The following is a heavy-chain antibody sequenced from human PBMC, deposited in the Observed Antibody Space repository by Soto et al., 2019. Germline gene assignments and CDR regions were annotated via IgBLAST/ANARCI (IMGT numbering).Heavy chain of an antibody. CDR2: INRDGDGK. Sequence: EVQLVESGGDLVQPGGSLRLSCAASGFNFSAYWMHWVRQAPGKGLEWVANINRDGDGKNYVDSVKGRFTISRDNAKKSLYPRMTRLRGEDRAMYYCASTRRHDVWGQGALVAVSS. CDR1: GFNFSAYW. D-gene: IGHD1-1*01. J-gene: IGHJ4*02. V-gene: IGHV3-7*01. CDR3: ASTRRHDV.